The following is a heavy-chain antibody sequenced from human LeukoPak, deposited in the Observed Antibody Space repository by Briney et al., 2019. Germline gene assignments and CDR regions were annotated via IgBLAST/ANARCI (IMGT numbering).Heavy chain of an antibody. V-gene: IGHV4-39*01. CDR3: AGSGYFDY. CDR2: IYYSGST. CDR1: GGSISSGSYY. Sequence: SETLSLTCTVSGGSISSGSYYWGWIRQPPGKGLEWIGSIYYSGSTYYNPSLKSRVTISVDTSKNQFSLKLSSVTAADTAVYYCAGSGYFDYWGQGTLVTVSS. D-gene: IGHD3-22*01. J-gene: IGHJ4*02.